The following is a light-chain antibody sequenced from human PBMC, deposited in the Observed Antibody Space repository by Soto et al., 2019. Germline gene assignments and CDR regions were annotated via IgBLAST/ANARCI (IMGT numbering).Light chain of an antibody. V-gene: IGKV1-39*01. CDR1: QSISSY. CDR2: AAS. J-gene: IGKJ4*01. CDR3: QHSYSTPLN. Sequence: MQMTKTPSSLSSSVGDRVTITCRASQSISSYLNWYQQKPGKAPKLLIYAASSLQSGVPSRFSGSGSGTDFTLTISSLQPEDFAPYYCQHSYSTPLNFGGGTKVYIK.